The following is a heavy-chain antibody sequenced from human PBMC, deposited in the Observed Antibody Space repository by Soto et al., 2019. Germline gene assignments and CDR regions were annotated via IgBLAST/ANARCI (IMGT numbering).Heavy chain of an antibody. J-gene: IGHJ4*02. CDR2: FIPVIDTA. CDR1: GVSFRNCA. D-gene: IGHD1-1*01. CDR3: ARGRDGHNSYNFDH. Sequence: SVKVSCKASGVSFRNCAISWLRRARGQGLEWIGSFIPVIDTAKYAQKLQGRVTITADESTRTAYMELTSLRSEDTAVYYCARGRDGHNSYNFDHWGQGTLVTVSS. V-gene: IGHV1-69*11.